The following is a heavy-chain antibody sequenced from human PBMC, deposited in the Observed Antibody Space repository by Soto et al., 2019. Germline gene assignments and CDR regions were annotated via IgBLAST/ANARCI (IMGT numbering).Heavy chain of an antibody. D-gene: IGHD3-22*01. J-gene: IGHJ2*01. V-gene: IGHV4-59*01. CDR3: ARVDSSCYRSPPPYWYFDL. CDR1: GGSISSYY. Sequence: SETLSLTCTVSGGSISSYYWSWIRQPPGKGLEWIGYIYYSGSTNYNPSLKSRVTISVDTSKNQFSLKLSSVTAADTAVYYCARVDSSCYRSPPPYWYFDLWGRGTLVTVSS. CDR2: IYYSGST.